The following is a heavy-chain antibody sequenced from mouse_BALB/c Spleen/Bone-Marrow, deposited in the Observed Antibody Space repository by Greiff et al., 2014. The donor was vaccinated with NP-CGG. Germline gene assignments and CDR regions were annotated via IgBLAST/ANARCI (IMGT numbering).Heavy chain of an antibody. Sequence: EVKLMESGPELEKPGASVKISCKASGHSFTGYNMNWVKQSHGKSLEWIGNIDPYYGTTTFNQKFKDKATLTVDKSSCTAYMQLKSLTSEDSAVYYCTRSRAYFRDWFAYWGQGTLVTVSA. V-gene: IGHV1-39*01. D-gene: IGHD2-14*01. CDR2: IDPYYGTT. J-gene: IGHJ3*01. CDR1: GHSFTGYN. CDR3: TRSRAYFRDWFAY.